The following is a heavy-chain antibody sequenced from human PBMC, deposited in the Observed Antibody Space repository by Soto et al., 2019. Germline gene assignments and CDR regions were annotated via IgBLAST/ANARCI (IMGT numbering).Heavy chain of an antibody. J-gene: IGHJ4*02. D-gene: IGHD2-8*01. Sequence: QVQLQESGPGLVKPSETLSLTCTVSGGSISSYYWSWIRQPPGKGLEWIGYIYYSVSTNYNPSLKSRVTISVDTSKNQFSLKLSSVTAADTAVYYCARRYAGNFDYWGQGTLVTVSS. CDR2: IYYSVST. CDR1: GGSISSYY. V-gene: IGHV4-59*01. CDR3: ARRYAGNFDY.